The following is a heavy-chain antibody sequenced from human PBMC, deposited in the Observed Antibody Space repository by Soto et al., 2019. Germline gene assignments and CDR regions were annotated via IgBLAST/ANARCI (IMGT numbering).Heavy chain of an antibody. V-gene: IGHV4-39*07. Sequence: SETLSLTCTVSSAPVISTTYTWGWIRQPPGKGLEWVASVYYGGRSYYNPTLNSRVTISVDTSKNQFSLKMSSVTAADTAVYYCARTRSQRIWCGERTTSRFCGMDVWGQGTTVT. CDR3: ARTRSQRIWCGERTTSRFCGMDV. CDR2: VYYGGRS. CDR1: SAPVISTTYT. J-gene: IGHJ6*02. D-gene: IGHD3-10*01.